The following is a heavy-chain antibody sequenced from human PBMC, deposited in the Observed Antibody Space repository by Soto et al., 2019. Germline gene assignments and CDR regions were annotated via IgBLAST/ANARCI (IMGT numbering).Heavy chain of an antibody. CDR2: IYNSANT. D-gene: IGHD3-3*01. CDR1: GGSISSYY. J-gene: IGHJ4*02. Sequence: QVQLQESGPGLVKPSETLYLTCTVSGGSISSYYWSWIRQPPGKGLEWIGYIYNSANTNYNPSLKSRVTISVDTSKNQFSLKLISVTTADTAVYYCARGSVFGYVEWFDWGQGTLVTVSS. V-gene: IGHV4-59*01. CDR3: ARGSVFGYVEWFD.